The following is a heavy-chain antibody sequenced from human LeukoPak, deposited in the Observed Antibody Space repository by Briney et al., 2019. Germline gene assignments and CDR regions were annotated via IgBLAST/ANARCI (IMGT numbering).Heavy chain of an antibody. J-gene: IGHJ4*02. CDR2: INHSGST. D-gene: IGHD1-14*01. Sequence: PSETLSLTCAVYGGSFSGYYWSWIRQPPGKGLEWIGEINHSGSTNYNPSLKSRVTISADTSKNQFSLKLSSVTAADTAVYYCAGMRITTPTVRTLDYWGQGTLVTVSS. V-gene: IGHV4-34*01. CDR1: GGSFSGYY. CDR3: AGMRITTPTVRTLDY.